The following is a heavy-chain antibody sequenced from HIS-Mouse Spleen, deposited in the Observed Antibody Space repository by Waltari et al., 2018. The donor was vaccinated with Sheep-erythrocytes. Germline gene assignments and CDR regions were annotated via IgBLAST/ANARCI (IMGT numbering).Heavy chain of an antibody. J-gene: IGHJ6*02. CDR3: ARIIVDQLVDYSYYYGMDV. D-gene: IGHD6-13*01. CDR2: IFSNDEK. Sequence: VTLTESGPVLVKPTATLTLTCTVSGLSLSNARRGVSWIRQPPGKALDLLAHIFSNDEKSYSTSLKSRLPISKDTSKSQVVLTMTNMDPVDTATYYCARIIVDQLVDYSYYYGMDVWGQGTTVPVSS. CDR1: GLSLSNARRG. V-gene: IGHV2-26*01.